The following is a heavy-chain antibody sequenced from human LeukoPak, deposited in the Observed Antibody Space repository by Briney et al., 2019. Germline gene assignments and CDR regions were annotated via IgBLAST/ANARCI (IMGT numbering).Heavy chain of an antibody. CDR1: GFTFSTCA. V-gene: IGHV3-23*01. CDR3: AKAHCSPISCSRIDY. J-gene: IGHJ4*02. Sequence: GGSLRLSCAASGFTFSTCAMGWVRKAPGKGLGWVSAVSGSGGSTFYADSVKGRFTISRDNSKNTVYLQMSGLRAEDTALYYCAKAHCSPISCSRIDYWGQGTLVTVSS. D-gene: IGHD2-2*01. CDR2: VSGSGGST.